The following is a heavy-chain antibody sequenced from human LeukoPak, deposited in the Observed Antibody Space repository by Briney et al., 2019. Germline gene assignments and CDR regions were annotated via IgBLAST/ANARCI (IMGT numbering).Heavy chain of an antibody. J-gene: IGHJ6*02. V-gene: IGHV4-59*01. D-gene: IGHD6-6*01. CDR2: IYYSGST. Sequence: DPSETLSLTCTVSGGSISSYYWSWIRQPPGKGLEWIGYIYYSGSTNYNPSLKSRVTISVDTSKNQFSLKLSSVTAADTAVYYCARDLRHYYYGMDVWGQGTTVTVSS. CDR1: GGSISSYY. CDR3: ARDLRHYYYGMDV.